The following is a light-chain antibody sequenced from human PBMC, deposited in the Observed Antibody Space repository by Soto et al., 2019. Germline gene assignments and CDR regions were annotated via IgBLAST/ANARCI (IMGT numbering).Light chain of an antibody. Sequence: DIQLTQSPSFLSASEGDRVTIACRASQGISNLLAWYQQKPGKAPKLLISFASTLHSGVPSRFTGSGSGTEFTLTISSLQPEDFATYYCQQFNSYPRTFGQGTKVEIK. CDR3: QQFNSYPRT. CDR1: QGISNL. J-gene: IGKJ1*01. V-gene: IGKV1-9*01. CDR2: FAS.